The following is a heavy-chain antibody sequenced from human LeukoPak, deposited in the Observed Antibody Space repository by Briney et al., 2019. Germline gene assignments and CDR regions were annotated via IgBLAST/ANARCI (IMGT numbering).Heavy chain of an antibody. J-gene: IGHJ4*02. D-gene: IGHD3-10*01. CDR2: IRYDGSHE. CDR3: AKVCLWFGELGGTFDY. Sequence: GGSLRLSCAASGFTFSNYGMHWVRQAPGKGLEWVAFIRYDGSHENYADSVQGRLSISRDNSKNTLYLQMNSLRVEDTAVYYCAKVCLWFGELGGTFDYWGQGTPVTVSS. CDR1: GFTFSNYG. V-gene: IGHV3-30*02.